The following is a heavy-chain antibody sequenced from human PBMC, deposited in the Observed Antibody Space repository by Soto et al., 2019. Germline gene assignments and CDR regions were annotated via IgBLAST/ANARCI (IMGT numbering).Heavy chain of an antibody. J-gene: IGHJ5*02. D-gene: IGHD1-26*01. Sequence: SSETLSLTCTVSGGSISSSSYYWGWIRQPPGKGLEWIGSIYYSGSTYYNPSLKSRVTIFVDTSKNQFSLKLSSVTAADTAVYYCARKSASYSNWFDPWGQGTLVTVSS. CDR2: IYYSGST. CDR3: ARKSASYSNWFDP. V-gene: IGHV4-39*01. CDR1: GGSISSSSYY.